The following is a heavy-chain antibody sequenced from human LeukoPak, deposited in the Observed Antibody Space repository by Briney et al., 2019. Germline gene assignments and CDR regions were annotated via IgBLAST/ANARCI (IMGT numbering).Heavy chain of an antibody. CDR3: NSYYYDGSGYYYLFDF. V-gene: IGHV3-73*01. Sequence: GGSLRLSCAAAGFTFIGSAMHWVRQASGKGLEWVGRIRSKTNSYATAYAASVEGRFTISRDDSKNTAYLQMNSLKTEDTAVYYCNSYYYDGSGYYYLFDFWGQGTLVTVSS. CDR1: GFTFIGSA. J-gene: IGHJ4*02. CDR2: IRSKTNSYAT. D-gene: IGHD3-22*01.